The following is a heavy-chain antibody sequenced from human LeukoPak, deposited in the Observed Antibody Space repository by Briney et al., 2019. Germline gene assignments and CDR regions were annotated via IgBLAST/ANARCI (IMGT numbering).Heavy chain of an antibody. V-gene: IGHV4-4*02. CDR1: GGSISSSNW. CDR3: ARTYSGSYRPYFDY. J-gene: IGHJ4*02. Sequence: SETLSLTCAVSGGSISSSNWWSWVRQPPGKGLEWIGEIYHSGSTNYNPSLKSRVTISVDKSKNQFSLKLSSVTAADTAVYYCARTYSGSYRPYFDYWGQGTLVTVSS. CDR2: IYHSGST. D-gene: IGHD1-26*01.